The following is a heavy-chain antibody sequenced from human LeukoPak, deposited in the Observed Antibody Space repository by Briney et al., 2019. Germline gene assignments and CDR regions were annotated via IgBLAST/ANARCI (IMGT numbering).Heavy chain of an antibody. CDR2: IYSGGST. V-gene: IGHV3-53*01. Sequence: GGSLRLSCAASGFTVSSNYMSWVRQAPGKGLEWVSGIYSGGSTYYADSVKGRFTISRDNSKNTLYLQMNSLRAEDTAVYYCARDTRYCSGGSCEAFDIWGQGTMVTVSS. CDR3: ARDTRYCSGGSCEAFDI. D-gene: IGHD2-15*01. CDR1: GFTVSSNY. J-gene: IGHJ3*02.